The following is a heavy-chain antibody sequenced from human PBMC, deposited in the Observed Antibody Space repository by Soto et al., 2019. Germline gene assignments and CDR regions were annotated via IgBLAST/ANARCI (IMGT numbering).Heavy chain of an antibody. V-gene: IGHV3-7*01. Sequence: EVQLVESGGGLVQPGGSLRLSCAASGFTFSSCWMSWVRQAPGKGLEWVANIKQDGSEKYYVDSVKGRFTISRDNAKNSLYLQMNSLRAEDTAVYYCARDDIVFAGGQGTLVTVSS. CDR3: ARDDIVFA. CDR1: GFTFSSCW. CDR2: IKQDGSEK. J-gene: IGHJ4*02. D-gene: IGHD2-15*01.